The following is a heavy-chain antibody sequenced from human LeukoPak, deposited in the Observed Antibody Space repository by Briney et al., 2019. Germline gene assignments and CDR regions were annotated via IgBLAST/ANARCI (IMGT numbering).Heavy chain of an antibody. CDR2: IMFDGSGI. Sequence: GESLRLSCAASGFTFDEYAMHWVRQTPGKRLEWVGLIMFDGSGIFYADSVKGRFAISRDNFKDSLYLQIHSLRIDDTALYYCAKGTVTELQAWGQGTPVTVSS. V-gene: IGHV3-43*01. CDR3: AKGTVTELQA. CDR1: GFTFDEYA. D-gene: IGHD1-7*01. J-gene: IGHJ5*02.